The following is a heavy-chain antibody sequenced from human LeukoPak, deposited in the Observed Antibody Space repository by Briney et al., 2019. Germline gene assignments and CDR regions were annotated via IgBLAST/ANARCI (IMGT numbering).Heavy chain of an antibody. J-gene: IGHJ4*02. V-gene: IGHV4-59*01. CDR2: IYDSGST. CDR1: GGSISGWY. D-gene: IGHD3-22*01. CDR3: ATTPGGYYDSSGQFDY. Sequence: SETLSLTCTVSGGSISGWYWSWIRQPPGKGLEWIGYIYDSGSTNYNPSLKSRVTISVDTSKNQFSLKLSSVTAADTAVYYCATTPGGYYDSSGQFDYWGQGTLDTVSS.